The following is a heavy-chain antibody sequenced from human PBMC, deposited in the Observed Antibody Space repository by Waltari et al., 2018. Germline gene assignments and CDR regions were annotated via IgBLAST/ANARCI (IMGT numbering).Heavy chain of an antibody. Sequence: QVQLQESGPGLVKPSATLSLTCTVSGGSISSHYWSWIRQPPGKGREWIGYIYYSGSTNYNPSLKSRVTISVDTSKNQFSLKLSSVTAADTAVYYCARESRDGYDLDYWGQGTLVTVSS. J-gene: IGHJ4*02. CDR1: GGSISSHY. D-gene: IGHD5-12*01. V-gene: IGHV4-59*11. CDR3: ARESRDGYDLDY. CDR2: IYYSGST.